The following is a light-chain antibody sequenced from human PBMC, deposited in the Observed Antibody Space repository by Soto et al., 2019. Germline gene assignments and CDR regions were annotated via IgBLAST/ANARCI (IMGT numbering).Light chain of an antibody. Sequence: EIVLTQSPATLSLSPGERATLSCRASQSVSIYLAWYQQKPGQAPRLLIYDASNRFTGIPARFNGSGSGTGFTLTISTLEPEDFAVYYCQQRSNWLTFGGGTKVEMK. CDR1: QSVSIY. CDR3: QQRSNWLT. V-gene: IGKV3-11*01. CDR2: DAS. J-gene: IGKJ4*01.